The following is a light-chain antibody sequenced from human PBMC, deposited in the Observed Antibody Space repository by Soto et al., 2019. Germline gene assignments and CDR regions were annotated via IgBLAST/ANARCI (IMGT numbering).Light chain of an antibody. V-gene: IGKV3-15*01. Sequence: EIVMTQSPVTLSVSPGERATLSCRASQSVSSNLAWYQQKCGQAPRLLIYGASTRATGIPARFSGNGSGTEVTLTISSLQSEDFAIYYCQQYNNWPPYTFGQGTKLEIK. CDR3: QQYNNWPPYT. CDR1: QSVSSN. J-gene: IGKJ2*01. CDR2: GAS.